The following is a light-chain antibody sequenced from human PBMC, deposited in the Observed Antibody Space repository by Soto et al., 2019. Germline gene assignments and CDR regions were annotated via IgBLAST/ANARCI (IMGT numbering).Light chain of an antibody. V-gene: IGKV2-40*01. CDR1: QSLLDSDYGNTY. CDR3: MQRIEFPYT. Sequence: DIVMTQTPLSLPVTPGESASISCRSSQSLLDSDYGNTYLDWYLQKPGQSPQLLIYTVSYRASGVPDRFSGSGSGTDFTLKISRVEAEDVGVYYCMQRIEFPYTVGQGTKVDIK. J-gene: IGKJ2*01. CDR2: TVS.